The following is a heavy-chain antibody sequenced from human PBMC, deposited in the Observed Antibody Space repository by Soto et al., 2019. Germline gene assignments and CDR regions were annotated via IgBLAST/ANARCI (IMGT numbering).Heavy chain of an antibody. Sequence: PGGSLRLSCAASGFTFSSYAMSWVRQAPGKGLEWVSAISGSGGSTYYADSVKGRFTISRDNSKNTLYLQMNSLRAEDTAVYYCAKDRIVATITWGGYYYYGMDVWGQGTTVTVSS. V-gene: IGHV3-23*01. D-gene: IGHD5-12*01. CDR2: ISGSGGST. J-gene: IGHJ6*02. CDR3: AKDRIVATITWGGYYYYGMDV. CDR1: GFTFSSYA.